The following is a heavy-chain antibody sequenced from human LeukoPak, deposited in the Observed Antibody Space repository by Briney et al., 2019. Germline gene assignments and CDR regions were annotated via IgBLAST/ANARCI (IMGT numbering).Heavy chain of an antibody. Sequence: TGGSLRLSCAASGFTFGSNAMSWVRQAPGKGLEWVSGINYSGGSTYYADSVKGRFTISRDNSKDTLYLQMNNLRAEDTAVYYCSRLIIARTPYYFDFWGQGTLVTVSS. CDR3: SRLIIARTPYYFDF. V-gene: IGHV3-23*01. J-gene: IGHJ4*02. CDR1: GFTFGSNA. D-gene: IGHD2/OR15-2a*01. CDR2: INYSGGST.